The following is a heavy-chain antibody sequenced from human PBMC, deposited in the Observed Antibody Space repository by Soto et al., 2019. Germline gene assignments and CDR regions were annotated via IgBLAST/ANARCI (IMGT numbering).Heavy chain of an antibody. CDR2: IYYSGST. J-gene: IGHJ4*02. V-gene: IGHV4-30-4*01. CDR3: ARVGGFGATTLDY. Sequence: QVQLQESGPGLVKPSQTLSLTCTVSGGSISSGDYSGRWIRQPPCKGLGWIGYIYYSGSTYYNPSLKSRVTISVDTSKNRFSLKLSSVTAADTAVYYCARVGGFGATTLDYWGQGTLVTVSS. D-gene: IGHD3-10*01. CDR1: GGSISSGDYS.